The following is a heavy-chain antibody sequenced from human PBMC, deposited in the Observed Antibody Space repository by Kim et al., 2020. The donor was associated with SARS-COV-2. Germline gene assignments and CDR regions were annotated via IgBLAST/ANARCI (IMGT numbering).Heavy chain of an antibody. CDR3: ATSRDEAGYDI. J-gene: IGHJ3*02. CDR2: MNQDGSRI. Sequence: GGSLRLSCVASGFTFSDYWMIWVRQAPGKGLQWVANMNQDGSRIYYVDSLRGRFTISRDNTKNSLYLQMNSLRGDDTALYYCATSRDEAGYDIWGQGT. CDR1: GFTFSDYW. D-gene: IGHD3-9*01. V-gene: IGHV3-7*01.